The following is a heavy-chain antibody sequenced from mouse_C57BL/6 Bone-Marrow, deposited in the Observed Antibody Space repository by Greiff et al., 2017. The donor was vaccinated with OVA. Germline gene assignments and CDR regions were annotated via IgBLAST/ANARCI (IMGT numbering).Heavy chain of an antibody. V-gene: IGHV1-55*01. D-gene: IGHD1-1*01. CDR1: GYTFTSYW. Sequence: QVQLQQPGAELVKPGASVKMSCKASGYTFTSYWLTWVKQRPGQGLEWIGDIYPGSGSTNYNEKFKSKATLTVDTSSSTAYMQLSSLTSEDSAVYYCAAFTTVVARAMDYWGQGTSVTVSS. CDR2: IYPGSGST. CDR3: AAFTTVVARAMDY. J-gene: IGHJ4*01.